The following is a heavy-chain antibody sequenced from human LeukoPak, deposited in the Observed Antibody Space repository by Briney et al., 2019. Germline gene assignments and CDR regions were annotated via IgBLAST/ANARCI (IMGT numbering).Heavy chain of an antibody. J-gene: IGHJ4*02. CDR1: GGSIGGYY. Sequence: SETLSLTCTVSGGSIGGYYWSWIRQPAGKGLEWIGRIYTSGSTNYNPSLKSRVTMSVDTSKNQFSLKLSSVTAADTAVYYCARVKGYCSSTSCSYFDYWGQGTLVTVSS. CDR3: ARVKGYCSSTSCSYFDY. CDR2: IYTSGST. V-gene: IGHV4-4*07. D-gene: IGHD2-2*01.